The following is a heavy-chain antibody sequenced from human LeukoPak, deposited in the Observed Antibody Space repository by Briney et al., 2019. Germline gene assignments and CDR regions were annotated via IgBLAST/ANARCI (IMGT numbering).Heavy chain of an antibody. CDR1: GGSISSSSYY. V-gene: IGHV4-39*01. CDR2: IYYSGST. CDR3: ARPPKGSYGYYFDY. Sequence: SETLSLTCTVSGGSISSSSYYWGWIRQPPGKGLEWIGSIYYSGSTYYNPSLKSRVTISVDTSKNQFSLKLSSVTAADTAVYYSARPPKGSYGYYFDYWGQGTLVTVSS. D-gene: IGHD5-18*01. J-gene: IGHJ4*02.